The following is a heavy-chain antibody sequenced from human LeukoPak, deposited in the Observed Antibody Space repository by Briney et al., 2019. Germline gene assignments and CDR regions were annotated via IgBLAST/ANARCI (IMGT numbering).Heavy chain of an antibody. Sequence: PGESLRLSCAASGFTFNTYAMSWVRQAPGKGLEWVSGISGSGGGTYYADSVKGRFTISRDNSKSTLYLQMNSLRVEDTAVYYCAKMGGRISAAVDNWGQETLVTVSS. CDR3: AKMGGRISAAVDN. CDR2: ISGSGGGT. J-gene: IGHJ4*02. CDR1: GFTFNTYA. D-gene: IGHD2-2*01. V-gene: IGHV3-23*01.